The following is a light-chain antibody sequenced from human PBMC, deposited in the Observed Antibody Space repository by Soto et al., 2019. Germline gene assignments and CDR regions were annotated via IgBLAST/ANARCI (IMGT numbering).Light chain of an antibody. CDR1: HSITSY. CDR3: QQSYSTPYT. V-gene: IGKV1-39*01. Sequence: DIQMTQSPSSLSASVGDRVTITCRASHSITSYLNWYQQKPGRAPKLLIYRASNLQSGVPSRFSGSGYGTDFTLTISSLQPEDFATYYCQQSYSTPYTFGQGTKVDI. CDR2: RAS. J-gene: IGKJ2*01.